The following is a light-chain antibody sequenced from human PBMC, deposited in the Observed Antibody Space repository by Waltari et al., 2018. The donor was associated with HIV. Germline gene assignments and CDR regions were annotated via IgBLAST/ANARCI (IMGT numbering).Light chain of an antibody. CDR1: QSVSSNY. V-gene: IGKV3-20*01. CDR3: QQYLDSRRT. J-gene: IGKJ1*01. CDR2: GAS. Sequence: EIVLTQSPGTLSLSPGQGATLSCRASQSVSSNYLAWYQQKPGQPPSFLIYGASSRATGVPDRFSGRGSGTDFTLTITRLDPEDFAVYYCQQYLDSRRTFGPGTRVE.